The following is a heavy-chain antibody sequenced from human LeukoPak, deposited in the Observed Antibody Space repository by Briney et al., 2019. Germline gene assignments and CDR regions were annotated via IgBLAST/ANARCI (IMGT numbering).Heavy chain of an antibody. Sequence: GGSLRLSCAASEFTFSSFGMHWVRQAPGKGLEWVAFISSDGTKKYYTDSVEGRFSISRDNSRNTLFLQMNGLRAEDTAVYYCARDLGGFFGNWGQGTLVTVSS. J-gene: IGHJ4*02. CDR2: ISSDGTKK. V-gene: IGHV3-33*05. CDR3: ARDLGGFFGN. CDR1: EFTFSSFG. D-gene: IGHD1-26*01.